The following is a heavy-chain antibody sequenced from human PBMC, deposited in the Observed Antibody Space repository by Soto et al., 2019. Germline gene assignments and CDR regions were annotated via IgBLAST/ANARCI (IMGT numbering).Heavy chain of an antibody. CDR3: ARELAAGYYGMDV. D-gene: IGHD6-13*01. J-gene: IGHJ6*02. V-gene: IGHV4-59*01. CDR2: IYYSGST. Sequence: SETLSLTCTVSGGSISSYYWSWIRQPPGKGLEWIGYIYYSGSTNYNPSLKSRVTVSVDTSKNQFSLKLSSVTAADTAVYYCARELAAGYYGMDVWGQGTTVTVSS. CDR1: GGSISSYY.